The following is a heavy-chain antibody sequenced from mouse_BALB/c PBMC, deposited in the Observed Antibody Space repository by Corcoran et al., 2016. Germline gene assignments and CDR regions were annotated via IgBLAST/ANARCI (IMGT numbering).Heavy chain of an antibody. J-gene: IGHJ3*01. D-gene: IGHD2-10*02. CDR3: ARRYGNQAWFAY. CDR2: ISGYNGAT. CDR1: GYSFTGYY. Sequence: LVKTGASVKISCKASGYSFTGYYMHWVQQSHGKSLAWIGYISGYNGATSYNQKFKGKATVTVDTSSSTAYMQFNSLKSENSAVYFCARRYGNQAWFAYWGQGTLVTVSA. V-gene: IGHV1S34*01.